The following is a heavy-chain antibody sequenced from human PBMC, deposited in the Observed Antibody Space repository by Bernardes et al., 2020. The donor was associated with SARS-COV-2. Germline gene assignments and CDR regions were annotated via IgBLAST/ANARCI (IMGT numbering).Heavy chain of an antibody. Sequence: GGSLRLSCAASGFTSSSYWMHWVRQAPGKGLVWVSRINSDGSNTIYADSVKSRFTISRDSSKNTVYLQMDSLRGEDTAVYFCARKTGHDYGMDVWGQGTTVTVSS. CDR3: ARKTGHDYGMDV. V-gene: IGHV3-74*01. CDR2: INSDGSNT. J-gene: IGHJ6*02. CDR1: GFTSSSYW. D-gene: IGHD3-10*01.